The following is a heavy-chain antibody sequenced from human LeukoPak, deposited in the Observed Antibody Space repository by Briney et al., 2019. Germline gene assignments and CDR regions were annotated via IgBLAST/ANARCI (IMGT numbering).Heavy chain of an antibody. CDR3: ARDRDYDILTGYYGDWFDP. CDR1: GFTFSRYS. Sequence: GGSLRLSCAASGFTFSRYSMNWVRQAPGKGLEWVSSISSTSIYIYNADSVKGRFTISRDNAKNSLYLQMNSLRAEDTAVYYCARDRDYDILTGYYGDWFDPWGQGTLVTVPS. J-gene: IGHJ5*02. CDR2: ISSTSIYI. D-gene: IGHD3-9*01. V-gene: IGHV3-21*01.